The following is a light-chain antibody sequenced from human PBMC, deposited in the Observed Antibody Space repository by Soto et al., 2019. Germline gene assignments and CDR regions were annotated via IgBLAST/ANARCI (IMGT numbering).Light chain of an antibody. J-gene: IGKJ1*01. Sequence: DIQMTPSPSSLSASVGDRVTMTCRASQNINNYLNWYQQKPGKAPKLLIFAAANLEIGIPSRFSGSGSGTDFTLSISNLQPEDFATYFCQQTYVTPPWAFGQGTKVDIK. V-gene: IGKV1-39*01. CDR1: QNINNY. CDR2: AAA. CDR3: QQTYVTPPWA.